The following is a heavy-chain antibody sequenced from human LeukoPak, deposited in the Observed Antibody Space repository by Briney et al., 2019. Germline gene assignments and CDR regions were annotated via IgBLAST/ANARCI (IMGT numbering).Heavy chain of an antibody. Sequence: SETLSLTCTVSGGSISSYYWSWIRQPPGKGLEWIGYIYYSGSTNYNPSLKSRVTISLDTSKDQFSLNLSSVTAADTAVYYCARTTEGYCRGRSCYSYYYYMDVWGKGTTVTVSS. CDR2: IYYSGST. V-gene: IGHV4-59*01. CDR1: GGSISSYY. J-gene: IGHJ6*03. D-gene: IGHD2-15*01. CDR3: ARTTEGYCRGRSCYSYYYYMDV.